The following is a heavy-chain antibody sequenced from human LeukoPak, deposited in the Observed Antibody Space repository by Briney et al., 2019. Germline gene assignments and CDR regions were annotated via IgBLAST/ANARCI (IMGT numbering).Heavy chain of an antibody. CDR2: ISDSGST. CDR1: GGSISTLY. CDR3: ARHLKKDGYNYYFDY. Sequence: SETLSLTCTVSGGSISTLYWRWIRQPPGKGLEWIGFISDSGSTDYNPSLTSRVTISVDTSKNQFSLRLSYVTAADTAVYYCARHLKKDGYNYYFDYWGQGTLVTVSS. D-gene: IGHD5-24*01. J-gene: IGHJ4*02. V-gene: IGHV4-59*08.